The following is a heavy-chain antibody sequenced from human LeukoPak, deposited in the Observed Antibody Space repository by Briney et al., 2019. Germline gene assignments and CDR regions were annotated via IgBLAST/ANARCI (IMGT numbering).Heavy chain of an antibody. D-gene: IGHD6-6*01. CDR1: GFTFSSYG. V-gene: IGHV3-30*02. J-gene: IGHJ4*02. CDR2: IRYDGSNK. Sequence: GGSLRLSCAASGFTFSSYGVHWVRQAPGKGLEWVAFIRYDGSNKYYADSVKGRFTISRDNSKNTLYLQMNSLRAEDTAVYYCAKDVRIAERGGDYWGQGTLVTVSS. CDR3: AKDVRIAERGGDY.